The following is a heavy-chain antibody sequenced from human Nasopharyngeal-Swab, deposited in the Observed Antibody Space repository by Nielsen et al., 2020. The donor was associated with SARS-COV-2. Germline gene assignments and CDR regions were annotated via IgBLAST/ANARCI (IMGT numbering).Heavy chain of an antibody. V-gene: IGHV1-24*01. CDR2: FDPEDGET. J-gene: IGHJ4*02. Sequence: ASVKVSCKVSGYTLTELSMHWVRQAPGKGLEWMGGFDPEDGETIYAQKFQGRVTMTEDTSTDTAYMELSSLRSEDTAVYYSATPIKPLAEIKYWGQGTLVTVSS. CDR1: GYTLTELS. D-gene: IGHD6-19*01. CDR3: ATPIKPLAEIKY.